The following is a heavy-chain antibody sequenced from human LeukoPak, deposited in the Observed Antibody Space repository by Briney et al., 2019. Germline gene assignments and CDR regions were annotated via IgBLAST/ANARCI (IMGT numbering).Heavy chain of an antibody. CDR2: ISGSGSTI. V-gene: IGHV3-48*03. Sequence: GGSLRLSCAASGFTFSVYEMNWVRQAPGKGREWVSYISGSGSTIYYADSVKGRFTISRDNAKSSLYLQMNSLRAEDTAVYYCARHLVHCGGDCYTDYWGQGTLVTVSS. J-gene: IGHJ4*02. CDR1: GFTFSVYE. D-gene: IGHD2-21*02. CDR3: ARHLVHCGGDCYTDY.